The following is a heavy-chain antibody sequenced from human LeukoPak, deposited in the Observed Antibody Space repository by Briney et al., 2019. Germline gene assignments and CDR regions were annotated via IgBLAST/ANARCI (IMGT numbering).Heavy chain of an antibody. J-gene: IGHJ4*02. Sequence: GGSLRLSCAASGFTVSSNEMSWVRQAPGQGLEWVSSISGSSTYYADSRKGRFTISRDNSKNTLHLQMNSLRAEDTAVYYCKKAEVPAAIVPLYFDYWGQGTLVTVSS. V-gene: IGHV3-38-3*01. CDR1: GFTVSSNE. CDR2: ISGSST. CDR3: KKAEVPAAIVPLYFDY. D-gene: IGHD2-2*02.